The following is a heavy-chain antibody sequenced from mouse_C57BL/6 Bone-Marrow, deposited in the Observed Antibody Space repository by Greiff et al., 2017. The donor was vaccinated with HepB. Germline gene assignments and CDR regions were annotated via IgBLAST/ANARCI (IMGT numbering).Heavy chain of an antibody. Sequence: DVKLVESVAELVRPGASVKLSCTASGFNIKNTYMHWVKQRPEQGLEWIGRIDPANGNTKYAPKFQGKATITADTSSNTAYLQLSSLTSEDTAIYYGARGGHYGAWFSFWGRGTVVTVSA. CDR1: GFNIKNTY. D-gene: IGHD1-1*01. CDR2: IDPANGNT. J-gene: IGHJ3*01. CDR3: ARGGHYGAWFSF. V-gene: IGHV14-3*01.